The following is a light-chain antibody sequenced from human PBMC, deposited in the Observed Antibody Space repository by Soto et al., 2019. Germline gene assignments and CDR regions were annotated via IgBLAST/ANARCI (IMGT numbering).Light chain of an antibody. V-gene: IGKV4-1*01. CDR1: QXILYSSTNRNY. J-gene: IGKJ5*01. Sequence: DIVLTQSPVSLAVSLGERATITXXSIQXILYSSTNRNYLAWYQQKPGQPPKLXXSWASTRESGVPDRFSGSGSGTDFTLTISSLQAEDVAVYYCQQYYTTPSITFGQGTRLEIK. CDR3: QQYYTTPSIT. CDR2: WAS.